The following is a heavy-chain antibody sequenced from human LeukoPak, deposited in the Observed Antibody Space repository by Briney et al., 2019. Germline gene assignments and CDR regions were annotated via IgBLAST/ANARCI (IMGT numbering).Heavy chain of an antibody. CDR2: IWYDGSNR. V-gene: IGHV3-33*06. J-gene: IGHJ4*02. D-gene: IGHD3-22*01. CDR1: GFTFSGYG. CDR3: AKDSYYYDSSGYHYPQYFFDY. Sequence: GRSLRLSCAAPGFTFSGYGMHWVRQAPGKGLEWVALIWYDGSNRYYSDSVKGRFTISRDNSKNTLYLQMNSLRAEDTAVYYCAKDSYYYDSSGYHYPQYFFDYWGQGALVTVSS.